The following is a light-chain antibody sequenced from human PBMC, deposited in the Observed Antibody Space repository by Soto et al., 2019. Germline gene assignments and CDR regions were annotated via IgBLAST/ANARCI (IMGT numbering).Light chain of an antibody. Sequence: EIVLTQSPGTLSLSPGERATLSCRASQSVSSSYLAWYQQKPGQAPRLXIYGASSRATGIPDSFSGSGSGTDFTLTISRLEPEDFAVYYCQQYGSSPQTFGQGTKVDIK. CDR1: QSVSSSY. V-gene: IGKV3-20*01. J-gene: IGKJ1*01. CDR2: GAS. CDR3: QQYGSSPQT.